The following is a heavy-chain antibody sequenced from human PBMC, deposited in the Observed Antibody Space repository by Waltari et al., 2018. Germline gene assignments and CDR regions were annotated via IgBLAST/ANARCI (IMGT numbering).Heavy chain of an antibody. Sequence: QPQLVQAAAEVKKPGASMRLTCKASGEEFRIYYRHWVRRAPGHGREWMGGIYHSGAKTSYDQKFHGRVTLTRDTSSETLYVEVRNVRSDDTAVYYCARGGYYVSGEIAFWGQGTQVTVSS. J-gene: IGHJ4*02. CDR3: ARGGYYVSGEIAF. CDR2: IYHSGAKT. V-gene: IGHV1-46*01. D-gene: IGHD2-15*01. CDR1: GEEFRIYY.